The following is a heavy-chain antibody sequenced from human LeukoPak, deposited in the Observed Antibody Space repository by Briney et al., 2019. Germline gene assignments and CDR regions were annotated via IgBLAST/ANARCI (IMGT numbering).Heavy chain of an antibody. D-gene: IGHD3-10*01. CDR3: ARGLLWFGELPIGDY. V-gene: IGHV3-21*01. Sequence: GGSLRLSCAASGFTFSSYSMNWVRQAPGKGLERVSSISSSSSYIYYADSVKGRFTISRDNAKNSLYLQMNSLRAEDTAVYYCARGLLWFGELPIGDYWGQGTLVTVSS. J-gene: IGHJ4*02. CDR2: ISSSSSYI. CDR1: GFTFSSYS.